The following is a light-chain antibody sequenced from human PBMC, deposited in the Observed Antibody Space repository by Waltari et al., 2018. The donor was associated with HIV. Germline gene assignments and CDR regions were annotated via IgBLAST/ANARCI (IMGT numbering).Light chain of an antibody. J-gene: IGLJ3*02. CDR3: ATWDHSLDGVV. CDR2: AYG. CDR1: SSNIADNY. V-gene: IGLV1-51*01. Sequence: QSVLTQPPSVSAAPGQKVSISCSGSSSNIADNYVSWYKRLPGAGPKLPTYAYGGRPSGTPGRFSASNSGTSATLVITGVQTEDEGDYFCATWDHSLDGVVFGGGTTLSVL.